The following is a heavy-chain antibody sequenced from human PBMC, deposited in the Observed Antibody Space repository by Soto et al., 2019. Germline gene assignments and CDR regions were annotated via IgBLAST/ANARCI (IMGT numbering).Heavy chain of an antibody. CDR2: ISTYNGDT. CDR1: GYTFTNYG. V-gene: IGHV1-18*04. J-gene: IGHJ3*02. CDR3: AREKSAFDI. Sequence: QVQLMQSGAEVKNPGAAVKVSCKASGYTFTNYGISWVRQAPGQGLEWMGWISTYNGDTNYVQSLQGRVTMTTDTSTTTAYMELRNLRSDDTAIYYCAREKSAFDIWGQGTMVSVSS.